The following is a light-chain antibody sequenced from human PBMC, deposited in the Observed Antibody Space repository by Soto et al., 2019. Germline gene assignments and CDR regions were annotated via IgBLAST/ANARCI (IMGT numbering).Light chain of an antibody. V-gene: IGKV1-27*01. Sequence: DIQMTQSPPSLSASVGDRVTITCRASQGISDYLAWYQQKPGKVPKLLIFAASTLQSGVPSRFSGSGSGTEFTLTISSLQPEDVATYYCQKYNSAPAWTFGQGTKV. CDR3: QKYNSAPAWT. CDR2: AAS. CDR1: QGISDY. J-gene: IGKJ1*01.